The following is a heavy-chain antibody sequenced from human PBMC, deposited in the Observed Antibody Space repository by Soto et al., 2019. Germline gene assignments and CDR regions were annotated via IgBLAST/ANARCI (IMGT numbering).Heavy chain of an antibody. CDR2: IWYDGYNK. J-gene: IGHJ6*02. CDR3: ARAGDDYGDYEHRHYYGMDV. Sequence: QVQLVESGGGVVQPGTSLRLSCAASGFPFSNYGMHWVRQAPGKGLEWVAVIWYDGYNKDYADSVKGRFTISRDNSENTLYLQMNSLRVEDKGVYYCARAGDDYGDYEHRHYYGMDVWGQGTTVIVSS. V-gene: IGHV3-33*01. D-gene: IGHD4-17*01. CDR1: GFPFSNYG.